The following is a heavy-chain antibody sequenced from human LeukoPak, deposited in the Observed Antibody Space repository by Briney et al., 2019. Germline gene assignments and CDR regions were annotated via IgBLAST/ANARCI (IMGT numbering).Heavy chain of an antibody. CDR2: LSWDGGTT. CDR1: GFTFNDYT. CDR3: TTSLPHVVDVTTSDGGN. J-gene: IGHJ4*02. D-gene: IGHD2-21*02. Sequence: GGSLRLSCAASGFTFNDYTMHWVRQVPGKGLEWVSLLSWDGGTTYYADSVKGRFTISRDNAGNSLYLQMNSLRAEDTAVYYCTTSLPHVVDVTTSDGGNWGQGTLVTVSS. V-gene: IGHV3-43*01.